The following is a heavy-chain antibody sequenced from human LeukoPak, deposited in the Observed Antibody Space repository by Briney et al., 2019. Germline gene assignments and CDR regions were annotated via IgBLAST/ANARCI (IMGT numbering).Heavy chain of an antibody. CDR1: GFTFTSYA. J-gene: IGHJ4*02. CDR3: ARDKGGDGYNPWSY. D-gene: IGHD5-24*01. CDR2: ISDSSDRT. Sequence: GGSLRLSCAASGFTFTSYAMSWVRQAPGKGLEWVSTISDSSDRTYYADSVKGRFTISRDNSKNTLYLQMNSLRAEDTAVYYCARDKGGDGYNPWSYWGQGTLVTVSS. V-gene: IGHV3-23*01.